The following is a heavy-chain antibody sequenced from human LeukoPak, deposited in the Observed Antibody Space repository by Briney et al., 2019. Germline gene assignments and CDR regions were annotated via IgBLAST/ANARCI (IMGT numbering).Heavy chain of an antibody. CDR3: ARGKLNGYSSRRFDY. D-gene: IGHD6-13*01. V-gene: IGHV1-2*04. CDR1: GYTFTGYY. J-gene: IGHJ4*02. Sequence: ASVKVSCKASGYTFTGYYMHWVRQAPGQGLEWMGWINPNSGGTNYAQRFQGWVTMTRDTSISTAYMELSRLRSEDTAVYYCARGKLNGYSSRRFDYWGQGTLVTVSS. CDR2: INPNSGGT.